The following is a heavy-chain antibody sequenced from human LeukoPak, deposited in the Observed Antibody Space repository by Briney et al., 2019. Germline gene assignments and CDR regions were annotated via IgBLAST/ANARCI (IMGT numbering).Heavy chain of an antibody. CDR3: ATGQTTPVLVDTLHF. CDR1: GYTVTKFS. Sequence: ASVKVSCKVSGYTVTKFSIHWVRQAPGKGLEWMGGFDPDTAETVFARKFQGRVTVTEDTSTNTAYMDLTSLRSGDTAVYYCATGQTTPVLVDTLHFWGQGTLVTVSS. J-gene: IGHJ4*02. D-gene: IGHD3-3*01. V-gene: IGHV1-24*01. CDR2: FDPDTAET.